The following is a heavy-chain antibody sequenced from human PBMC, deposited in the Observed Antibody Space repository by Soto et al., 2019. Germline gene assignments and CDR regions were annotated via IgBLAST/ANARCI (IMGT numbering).Heavy chain of an antibody. CDR1: GFTFSSYG. Sequence: GGSLRLSCAASGFTFSSYGMHWVRQAPGKGLEWVAVISYDVSNKYYADSVKGRFTISRDNAKNTVYLHVNTLRDEDTAVYYCARGRAIGVDYWGQGTLVTVSS. CDR2: ISYDVSNK. CDR3: ARGRAIGVDY. J-gene: IGHJ4*02. D-gene: IGHD3-3*01. V-gene: IGHV3-30*03.